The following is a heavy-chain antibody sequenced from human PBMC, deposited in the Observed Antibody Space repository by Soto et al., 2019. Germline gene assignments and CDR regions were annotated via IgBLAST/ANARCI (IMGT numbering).Heavy chain of an antibody. D-gene: IGHD3-3*01. V-gene: IGHV3-30-3*01. CDR1: GFTFSSYA. CDR2: ISYDGSNK. J-gene: IGHJ6*02. Sequence: PGGSLRLSCAASGFTFSSYAMHWVRQAPGKGLEWVAVISYDGSNKYYADSVKGRFTISRGNSKNTLYLQMNSLRAEDTAVYYCARGGDFRLGMDVWGQGTTVTVSS. CDR3: ARGGDFRLGMDV.